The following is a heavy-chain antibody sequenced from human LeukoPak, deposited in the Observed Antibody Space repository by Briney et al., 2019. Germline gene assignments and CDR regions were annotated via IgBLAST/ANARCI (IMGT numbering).Heavy chain of an antibody. Sequence: PGGSLRLSCAASGFTFSSYAMSWVRQAPGKGLEWVSAISGSGGSTYYADPVKGRFTISRDNSRNTLYLQMNSLRPEDTAVYHCAKDWGNYFASGSSYLDYWGQGTLVTVSS. D-gene: IGHD3-10*01. CDR3: AKDWGNYFASGSSYLDY. V-gene: IGHV3-23*01. J-gene: IGHJ4*02. CDR2: ISGSGGST. CDR1: GFTFSSYA.